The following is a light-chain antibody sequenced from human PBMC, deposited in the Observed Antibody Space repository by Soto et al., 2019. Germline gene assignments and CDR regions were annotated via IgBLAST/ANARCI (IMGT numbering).Light chain of an antibody. V-gene: IGKV3-20*01. CDR3: QRCGNSPLHT. Sequence: ETVMTQSPGPLSLSPGEGATLSCRAIQTITYNCLAWYQQKPGQAPRHLIYAAAIRATGTPDRFSGSGSGTDFPLTINRLELEEFAVYYCQRCGNSPLHTFRQGTKLEI. CDR1: QTITYNC. CDR2: AAA. J-gene: IGKJ2*01.